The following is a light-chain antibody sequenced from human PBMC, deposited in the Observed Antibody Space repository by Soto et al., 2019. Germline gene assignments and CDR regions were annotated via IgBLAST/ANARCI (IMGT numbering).Light chain of an antibody. CDR1: QDISNY. Sequence: QMTQSTSSLSSSVGDRVTITCQASQDISNYLNWYQQKPGKAPKLLIYDASNLETGVPSRFSGSGSGTDFTFTISSLQPEDIATYYCQQYDNLPLTFGGGTKVAIK. CDR2: DAS. V-gene: IGKV1-33*01. CDR3: QQYDNLPLT. J-gene: IGKJ4*01.